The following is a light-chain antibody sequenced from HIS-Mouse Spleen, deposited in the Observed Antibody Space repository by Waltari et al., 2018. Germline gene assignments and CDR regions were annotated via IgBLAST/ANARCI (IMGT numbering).Light chain of an antibody. Sequence: DIVMTQSPDSLAVALVERATLNCKSRQSVLYSSNNKNYLAWYQQKPGQPPKLLIYWASTRESGVPDRFSGSGSGTDFTLTISSLQAEDVAVYYCQQYYSTPWTFGQGTKVEIK. CDR1: QSVLYSSNNKNY. CDR3: QQYYSTPWT. CDR2: WAS. V-gene: IGKV4-1*01. J-gene: IGKJ1*01.